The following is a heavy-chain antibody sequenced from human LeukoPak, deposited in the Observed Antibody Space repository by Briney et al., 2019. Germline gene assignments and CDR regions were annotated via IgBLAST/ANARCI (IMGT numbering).Heavy chain of an antibody. V-gene: IGHV3-30-3*01. CDR1: GFTFSSHA. Sequence: GRSLRLSCSVSGFTFSSHAMHWVRQAPGKGLECVAYISYDGSFQYHADSVKGRFTISRDNSKDILYLQMNSLRAEDTAVYYCAKDREFGDTYLDYWGQGTLVTVSS. CDR3: AKDREFGDTYLDY. D-gene: IGHD3-10*01. J-gene: IGHJ4*02. CDR2: ISYDGSFQ.